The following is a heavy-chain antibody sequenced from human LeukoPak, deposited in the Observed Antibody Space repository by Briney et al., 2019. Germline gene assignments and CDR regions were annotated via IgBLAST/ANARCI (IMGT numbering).Heavy chain of an antibody. D-gene: IGHD6-13*01. Sequence: SETLSLTCAVYGGSFSGYYWSWIRQPPGKGLEWIGEINHSGSTNYNPSLKSRVTISVDTSKNQFSLKLSSVTAADTAVYYCARGFRGIPAAGNDYWGQGTLATVSS. CDR2: INHSGST. CDR3: ARGFRGIPAAGNDY. J-gene: IGHJ4*02. V-gene: IGHV4-34*01. CDR1: GGSFSGYY.